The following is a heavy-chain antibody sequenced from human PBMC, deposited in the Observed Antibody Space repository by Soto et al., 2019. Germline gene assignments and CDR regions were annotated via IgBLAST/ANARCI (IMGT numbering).Heavy chain of an antibody. CDR2: ISGSGGST. D-gene: IGHD2-2*01. CDR3: AKVEDIVVVPAAPYFDY. CDR1: GFTFSSYA. J-gene: IGHJ4*02. V-gene: IGHV3-23*01. Sequence: GGSLRLSCAASGFTFSSYAMSWVRQAPGKGLEWVSAISGSGGSTYYADSVKGRFTISRDNSKNTLYLQMNSLRAEDTAVYYCAKVEDIVVVPAAPYFDYWGQGTLVTVSS.